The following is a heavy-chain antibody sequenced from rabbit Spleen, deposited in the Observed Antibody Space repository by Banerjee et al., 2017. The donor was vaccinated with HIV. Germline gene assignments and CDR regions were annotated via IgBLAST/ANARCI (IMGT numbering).Heavy chain of an antibody. CDR3: ARDAGTSFSTYGMDL. J-gene: IGHJ6*01. CDR2: IDPVFGIT. D-gene: IGHD8-1*01. CDR1: GFSFNGGYD. V-gene: IGHV1S40*01. Sequence: QSLEESGGGLVKPGASLTLTCKASGFSFNGGYDMCWVRQAPGKGLEWVGYIDPVFGITYYANWVNGRFSISRENAQNTVFLQMTSLTAADTATYFCARDAGTSFSTYGMDLWGQGTLVTVS.